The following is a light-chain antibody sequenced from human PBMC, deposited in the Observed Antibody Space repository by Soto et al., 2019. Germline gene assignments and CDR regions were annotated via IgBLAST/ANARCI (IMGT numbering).Light chain of an antibody. Sequence: EIVLTQSPGTLSLSPGERATLSCRASQSVSNNYLAWYQQKPGQAPRLLIYGASNRATGIPARFSGSGSGTDFTLTISSLEPDDFAVYYCQQRSDWPSTFGGGTKVQIK. V-gene: IGKV3D-20*02. CDR1: QSVSNNY. J-gene: IGKJ4*01. CDR2: GAS. CDR3: QQRSDWPST.